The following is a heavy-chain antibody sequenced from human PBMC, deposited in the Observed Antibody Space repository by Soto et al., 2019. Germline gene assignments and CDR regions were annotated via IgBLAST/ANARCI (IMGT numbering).Heavy chain of an antibody. J-gene: IGHJ4*02. CDR1: GFTFSGYA. D-gene: IGHD3-22*01. CDR3: AKAYYYDSSGYFDY. V-gene: IGHV3-23*01. CDR2: ISGSGGST. Sequence: GGSLRLSCAASGFTFSGYAMSWVRQAPGKGLEWVSAISGSGGSTYYADSVKGRFTISRDNSKNTLYLQMNSLRAEDTAVYYCAKAYYYDSSGYFDYWGQGTLVTVSS.